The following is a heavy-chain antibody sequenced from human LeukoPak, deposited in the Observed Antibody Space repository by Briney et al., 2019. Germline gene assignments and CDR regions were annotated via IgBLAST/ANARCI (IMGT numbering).Heavy chain of an antibody. CDR2: ISSASTFI. J-gene: IGHJ4*02. CDR3: TASTEASRGDY. D-gene: IGHD2-2*01. CDR1: GFTLSTYN. Sequence: GGSLRLSCAASGFTLSTYNVSWARQAPGKGLEWVSSISSASTFIYYADSVKGRFTISRDNAKNSLYLQMNSLSAEDTAVYYCTASTEASRGDYWGQGTLVTVS. V-gene: IGHV3-21*01.